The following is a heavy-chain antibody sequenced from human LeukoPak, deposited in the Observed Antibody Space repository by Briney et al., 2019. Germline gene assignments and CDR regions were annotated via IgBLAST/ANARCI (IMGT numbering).Heavy chain of an antibody. J-gene: IGHJ5*02. Sequence: GASVKVSCKASGYTLTSYYIHWVRQAPGQGPEWMGIINPSGGTTTYAQKFQGRVTMTRDTSTSTVYMELSSLGSEDTAVYYCARELRAVYTSSLRWFDPWGQGTLVTVSS. CDR3: ARELRAVYTSSLRWFDP. CDR1: GYTLTSYY. D-gene: IGHD6-13*01. CDR2: INPSGGTT. V-gene: IGHV1-46*01.